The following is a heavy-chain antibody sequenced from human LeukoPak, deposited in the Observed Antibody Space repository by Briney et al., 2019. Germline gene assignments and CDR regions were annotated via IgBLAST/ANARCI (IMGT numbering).Heavy chain of an antibody. CDR1: GFTFSTHA. CDR2: ISGSGGST. Sequence: GGSLRLSCAASGFTFSTHAMSWVRQAPGKGLEWVSAISGSGGSTYFADSVRRQFTTSRDYSKNTLYLQLDSLRVEDTAIYYCAKATLSSWYPFDYWGQGTLVTVSS. CDR3: AKATLSSWYPFDY. D-gene: IGHD6-13*01. V-gene: IGHV3-23*01. J-gene: IGHJ4*02.